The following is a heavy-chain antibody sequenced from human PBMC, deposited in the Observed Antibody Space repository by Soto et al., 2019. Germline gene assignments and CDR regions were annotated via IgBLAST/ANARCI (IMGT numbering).Heavy chain of an antibody. D-gene: IGHD5-12*01. CDR1: GGTFSSYA. J-gene: IGHJ4*02. CDR2: IIPIFGTA. V-gene: IGHV1-69*12. CDR3: ARHRVGGYNSWGFDY. Sequence: QVQLVQSGAEVKKPRSSVKVSCKASGGTFSSYAISWVRQAPGQGLEWMGGIIPIFGTANYAQKFQGRVTITADESTSTAYMELSSLRSEDTAVYYCARHRVGGYNSWGFDYWGQGTLVTVSS.